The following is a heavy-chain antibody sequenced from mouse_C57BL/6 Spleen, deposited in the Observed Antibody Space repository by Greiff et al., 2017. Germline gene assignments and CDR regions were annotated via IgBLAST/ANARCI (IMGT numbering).Heavy chain of an antibody. CDR3: ARGGYDGYYDYYAMDY. Sequence: EVMLVESEGGLVQPGSPMKLSCTASGFTFSDYYMAWVRQVPEKGLEWVANINYDGSSTYYLDSLKSRFIISRDNAKNILYLQMSSLKSEDTATYYCARGGYDGYYDYYAMDYWGQGTSVTVSS. CDR1: GFTFSDYY. V-gene: IGHV5-16*01. D-gene: IGHD2-3*01. CDR2: INYDGSST. J-gene: IGHJ4*01.